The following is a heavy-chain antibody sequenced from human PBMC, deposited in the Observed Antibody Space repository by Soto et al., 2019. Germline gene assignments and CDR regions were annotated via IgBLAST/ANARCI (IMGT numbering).Heavy chain of an antibody. Sequence: QVQLQESGPGLVKPSQTLSLTCTVSGGSISTGGYYWNWIRQHPGKGLEWIGYFYYSGSTYYNPALXSXITISVNQYKNQFSLKLSSVTAADTAVYYCARSVFPWGQGTLVTVSS. J-gene: IGHJ5*02. CDR3: ARSVFP. CDR2: FYYSGST. V-gene: IGHV4-31*03. CDR1: GGSISTGGYY.